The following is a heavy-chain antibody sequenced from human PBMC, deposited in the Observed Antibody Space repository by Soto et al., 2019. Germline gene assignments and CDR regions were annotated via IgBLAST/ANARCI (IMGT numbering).Heavy chain of an antibody. V-gene: IGHV3-7*01. CDR1: GFTFSNYW. CDR2: IKQDGSEN. Sequence: GGSLRLSRAASGFTFSNYWMSWVRQAPGKGLEWVANIKQDGSENYYVDSVKGRFTTSRDNTKNSFYLQMNSLRAEDTAVYYCARTGTTNAFDIWGQGTMVTVSS. J-gene: IGHJ3*02. D-gene: IGHD1-1*01. CDR3: ARTGTTNAFDI.